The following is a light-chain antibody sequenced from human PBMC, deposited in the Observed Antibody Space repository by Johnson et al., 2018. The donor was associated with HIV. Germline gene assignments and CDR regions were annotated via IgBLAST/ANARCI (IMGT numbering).Light chain of an antibody. Sequence: HSVLTQPPSVSAAPGQKVTISCSGSSSNIGSNYVSWYQQFPGTAPKLLIYENDKRPSGIPDRFSGSKSGTSAALGITGLQTGDEADYYCATWDRSLTIGGVVGPGTRVTVL. V-gene: IGLV1-51*02. CDR1: SSNIGSNY. J-gene: IGLJ1*01. CDR2: END. CDR3: ATWDRSLTIGGV.